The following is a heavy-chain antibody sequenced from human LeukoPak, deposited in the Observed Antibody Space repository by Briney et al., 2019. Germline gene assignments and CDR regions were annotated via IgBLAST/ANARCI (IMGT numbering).Heavy chain of an antibody. CDR3: ARGRGPVLRFLEWLLSSYFDY. V-gene: IGHV4-59*12. J-gene: IGHJ4*02. Sequence: SETLSLTCTVSGGSISSYYWSWIRQPPGKGLEWIGYIYYSGSTNYNPSLKSRVTISVDTSKNQFSLKLSSVTAADTAVYYCARGRGPVLRFLEWLLSSYFDYWGQGTLVTVSS. CDR1: GGSISSYY. CDR2: IYYSGST. D-gene: IGHD3-3*01.